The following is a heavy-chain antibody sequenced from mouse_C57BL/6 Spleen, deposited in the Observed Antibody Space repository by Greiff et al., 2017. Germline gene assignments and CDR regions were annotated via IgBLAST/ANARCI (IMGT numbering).Heavy chain of an antibody. CDR3: ARDSLTYYGSYFDY. V-gene: IGHV5-16*01. D-gene: IGHD1-1*01. Sequence: EVMLVESEGGLVQPGSSMKLSCTASGFTFSDYYMAWVRQVPEKGLEWVANINYDGSSTYYLDSLKSRFIISRDNAKNILYLQMSSLKSEDTATYYCARDSLTYYGSYFDYWGQGTTLTVSS. J-gene: IGHJ2*01. CDR2: INYDGSST. CDR1: GFTFSDYY.